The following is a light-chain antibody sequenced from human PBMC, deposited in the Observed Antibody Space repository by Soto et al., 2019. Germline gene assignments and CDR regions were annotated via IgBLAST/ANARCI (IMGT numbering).Light chain of an antibody. J-gene: IGLJ2*01. Sequence: LFSPPSAFSSTPGQMITVPCAAGSSNIGDNRVSSYQQLPGTAPKLLSYDNNKRPSGNPDRFSGYKSGTSATLGITGLQTGDEADYYCGTWDSSLSAGVFGGGTKVTV. V-gene: IGLV1-51*01. CDR1: SSNIGDNR. CDR3: GTWDSSLSAGV. CDR2: DNN.